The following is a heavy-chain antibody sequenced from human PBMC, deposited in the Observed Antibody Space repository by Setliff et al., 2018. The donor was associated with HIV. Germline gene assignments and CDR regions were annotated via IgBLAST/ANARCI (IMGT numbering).Heavy chain of an antibody. D-gene: IGHD3-22*01. CDR2: ISSTGDAI. J-gene: IGHJ6*03. V-gene: IGHV3-48*03. CDR1: GFTFSSHE. CDR3: ARVGGYYDSSGYNFYFYYMDV. Sequence: GGSLRLSCVVSGFTFSSHEMNWVRQAPGKGLEWVSHISSTGDAIYYADSLKGRFAISRDNAKNSLYLQMNSLRAEDTAIYYCARVGGYYDSSGYNFYFYYMDVWGKGTTVTVSS.